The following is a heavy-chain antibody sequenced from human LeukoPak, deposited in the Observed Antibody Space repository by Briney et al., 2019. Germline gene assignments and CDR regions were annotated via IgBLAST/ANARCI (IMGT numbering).Heavy chain of an antibody. CDR3: ARSVDTAMAFDY. V-gene: IGHV4-39*01. CDR1: GGSISSSSYY. J-gene: IGHJ4*02. CDR2: IYYSGST. D-gene: IGHD5-18*01. Sequence: PSETLSLTCTVSGGSISSSSYYWGWIRQPPGKGLEWIGSIYYSGSTYYNPSLKSRVTISVDTSKNQSSLKLSSVTAADTAVYYCARSVDTAMAFDYWGQGTLVTVSS.